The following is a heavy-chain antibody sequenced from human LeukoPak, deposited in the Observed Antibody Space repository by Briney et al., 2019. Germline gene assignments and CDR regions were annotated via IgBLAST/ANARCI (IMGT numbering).Heavy chain of an antibody. CDR1: GGPVRTTRYF. CDR2: ISYFGSA. J-gene: IGHJ4*02. D-gene: IGHD3-3*02. CDR3: ATHDEGSFFES. Sequence: SETLSLTCTVSGGPVRTTRYFWAWIRQSPGEGLEWIGSISYFGSAYYRPSFQSRSTISMDSSKTQISLTLSSVTATDTALYYCATHDEGSFFESWGQGALVTVS. V-gene: IGHV4-39*01.